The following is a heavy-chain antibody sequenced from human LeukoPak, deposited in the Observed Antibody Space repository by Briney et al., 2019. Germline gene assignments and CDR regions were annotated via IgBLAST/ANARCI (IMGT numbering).Heavy chain of an antibody. Sequence: PAGSLRLSCAASGFSFSDYYMSWIRQSPGKGLEWVSYISTSGGSVYYADSVKGRFTISRDNAKNSLYLQMNSLRAEDTAVYYCARDHVGWFDPWGQGILVTVSS. CDR2: ISTSGGSV. J-gene: IGHJ5*02. CDR3: ARDHVGWFDP. V-gene: IGHV3-11*04. CDR1: GFSFSDYY. D-gene: IGHD1-26*01.